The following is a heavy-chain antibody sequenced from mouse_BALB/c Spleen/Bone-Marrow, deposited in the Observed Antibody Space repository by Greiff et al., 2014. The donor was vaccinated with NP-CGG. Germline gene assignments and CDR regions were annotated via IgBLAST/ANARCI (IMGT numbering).Heavy chain of an antibody. V-gene: IGHV1-5*01. Sequence: VQLKQSGTVLARPGASGKMSCKASGYSFTIYWMHWGKQRPGQGLEWIGAIYPGNSDTSYNQKFKGKAKLTAVTSASTAYMELSSLTNEDSAVYYCTRFGSTYDWYFDVWGAGTTVTVSS. J-gene: IGHJ1*01. CDR1: GYSFTIYW. CDR3: TRFGSTYDWYFDV. CDR2: IYPGNSDT. D-gene: IGHD1-1*01.